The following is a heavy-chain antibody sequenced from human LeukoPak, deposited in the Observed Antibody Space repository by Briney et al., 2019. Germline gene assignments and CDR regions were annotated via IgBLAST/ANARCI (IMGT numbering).Heavy chain of an antibody. Sequence: SETLSLTCTVSGASFNTDDQYWNWIRQRPGKGLEWIGSIHPSGMLYNNPSLESRVTMSRDTSKNQFSLNLTSVTAADTAVYFCSRGLDSRKLSYWGQGILVTVSS. D-gene: IGHD3-22*01. V-gene: IGHV4-31*03. CDR2: IHPSGML. J-gene: IGHJ4*02. CDR3: SRGLDSRKLSY. CDR1: GASFNTDDQY.